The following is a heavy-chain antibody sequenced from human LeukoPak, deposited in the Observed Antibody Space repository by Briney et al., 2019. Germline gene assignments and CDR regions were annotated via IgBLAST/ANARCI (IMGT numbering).Heavy chain of an antibody. V-gene: IGHV4-59*01. CDR1: GGSISTYY. Sequence: SETLSLTCTVSGGSISTYYWSWIRQPPGKALEWIGYIYYTGTTKYNPSLKSRATISLDTSKNQFSLKLTSVTAADTALFFCARGYDIDVWGQGTTITVSS. CDR2: IYYTGTT. CDR3: ARGYDIDV. J-gene: IGHJ6*02.